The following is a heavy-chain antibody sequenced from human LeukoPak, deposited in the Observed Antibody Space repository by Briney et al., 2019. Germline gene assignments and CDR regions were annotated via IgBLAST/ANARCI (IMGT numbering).Heavy chain of an antibody. Sequence: PGGSLRLSCAASGFTFSNYAMYWVRQAPGKGLEWVSSIDASGGATYYADSVKGRFTISRDNSKNTLYLQMNSLRAEDTAVYYCAKDSAHCSGGSCYSGPPSSFDYWGQGTLVTVSS. J-gene: IGHJ4*02. V-gene: IGHV3-23*01. CDR3: AKDSAHCSGGSCYSGPPSSFDY. D-gene: IGHD2-15*01. CDR1: GFTFSNYA. CDR2: IDASGGAT.